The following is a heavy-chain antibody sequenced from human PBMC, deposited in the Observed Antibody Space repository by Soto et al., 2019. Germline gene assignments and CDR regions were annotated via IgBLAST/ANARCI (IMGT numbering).Heavy chain of an antibody. CDR2: SIPVFGTA. D-gene: IGHD6-13*01. V-gene: IGHV1-69*01. Sequence: QVQLVQSGAEVKQPGSSVKLSCKTSGGTFRNYAINWVRQAPGQGLEWMGGSIPVFGTANYAQTFQGRFTITADESTSTAYMELSSLRSEDTAVYYFAIPLPKQQLVRGAFDHWGQGTLVTVAS. CDR1: GGTFRNYA. J-gene: IGHJ4*02. CDR3: AIPLPKQQLVRGAFDH.